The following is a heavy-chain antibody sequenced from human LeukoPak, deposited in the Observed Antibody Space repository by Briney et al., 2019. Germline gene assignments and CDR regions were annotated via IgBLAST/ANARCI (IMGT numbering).Heavy chain of an antibody. V-gene: IGHV3-30*18. J-gene: IGHJ4*02. CDR3: AKDGFGYSLSYEIGRLDY. D-gene: IGHD3-22*01. CDR2: ISYDGSNK. CDR1: GFTFSSYG. Sequence: PGGSLRLSCAASGFTFSSYGMHWVRQAPGKGLEWVAVISYDGSNKYYADSVKGRFTISRDNSKNTLYLQMNSLRAEDTAVYYCAKDGFGYSLSYEIGRLDYWGQGTLVTVSS.